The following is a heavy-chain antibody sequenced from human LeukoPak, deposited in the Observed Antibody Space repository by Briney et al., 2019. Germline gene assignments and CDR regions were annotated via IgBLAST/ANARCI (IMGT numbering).Heavy chain of an antibody. CDR3: ARDGYNSSWYHFDY. Sequence: GGSLRLSCVASGFTFSYYEMKWVRQAPGKGLEWVSCISSSGRTKYYADSVKGRFTISRDNAKNSLYLQMNSLRAEDTAVYYCARDGYNSSWYHFDYWGQGILVTVSS. V-gene: IGHV3-48*03. CDR2: ISSSGRTK. CDR1: GFTFSYYE. J-gene: IGHJ4*02. D-gene: IGHD6-13*01.